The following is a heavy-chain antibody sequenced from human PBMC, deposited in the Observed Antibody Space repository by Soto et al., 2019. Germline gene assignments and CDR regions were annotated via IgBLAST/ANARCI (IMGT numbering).Heavy chain of an antibody. J-gene: IGHJ5*02. D-gene: IGHD3-10*01. CDR2: ISAYNGNT. CDR1: GYTFTSYG. Sequence: QVQLVQSGAEVKKPGASVKVSCKASGYTFTSYGISWVRQAPGQGLEWMRWISAYNGNTNYAQKLQGRVTMTTETSTSTAYMELRSLRSDDTAVYYCARSVWFGELRRRFDPWGQGTLVTVSS. V-gene: IGHV1-18*01. CDR3: ARSVWFGELRRRFDP.